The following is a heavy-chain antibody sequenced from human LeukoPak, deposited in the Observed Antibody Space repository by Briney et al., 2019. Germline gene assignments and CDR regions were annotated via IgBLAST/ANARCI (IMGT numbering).Heavy chain of an antibody. CDR1: GFTFTSSA. Sequence: GTSVKVSCKASGFTFTSSAVQWVRQARGQRLEWIGWIAVGSGKTNYGQKFQERVTITRDTSTSTVYMELSSLRSEDTAVYYCAAEGRPTVVTFRKGAVDLWGQGTMVT. CDR3: AAEGRPTVVTFRKGAVDL. J-gene: IGHJ3*01. D-gene: IGHD4-23*01. V-gene: IGHV1-58*01. CDR2: IAVGSGKT.